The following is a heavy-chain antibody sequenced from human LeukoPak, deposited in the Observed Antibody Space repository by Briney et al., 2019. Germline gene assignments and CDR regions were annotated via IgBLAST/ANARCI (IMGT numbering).Heavy chain of an antibody. CDR2: ISSSGSTI. D-gene: IGHD3-16*01. Sequence: GGSLRLSCAASGFTFSSYEMNWVRQAPGKGLEWVSYISSSGSTIYYADSVKGRFTIFRDNAKNSLFLQMDSLRAEDTAVYYCARDPPSRGTRYLDYWGQGTLVTVSS. CDR3: ARDPPSRGTRYLDY. V-gene: IGHV3-48*03. CDR1: GFTFSSYE. J-gene: IGHJ4*02.